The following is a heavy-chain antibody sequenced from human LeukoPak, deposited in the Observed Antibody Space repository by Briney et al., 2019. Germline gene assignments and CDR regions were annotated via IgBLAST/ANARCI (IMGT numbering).Heavy chain of an antibody. Sequence: ASVKVSCKASGGTFSSYAISWVRQATGQGLEWMGWMNPNSGNTGYAQKFQGRVTMTRNASISTAYMELSRLRSDDTAVYYCARATVATTLEFDYWGQGTLVTVSS. D-gene: IGHD5-24*01. CDR1: GGTFSSYA. CDR3: ARATVATTLEFDY. V-gene: IGHV1-8*02. J-gene: IGHJ4*02. CDR2: MNPNSGNT.